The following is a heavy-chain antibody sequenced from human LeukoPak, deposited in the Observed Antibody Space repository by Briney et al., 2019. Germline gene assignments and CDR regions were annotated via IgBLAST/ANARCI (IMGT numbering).Heavy chain of an antibody. D-gene: IGHD4-17*01. V-gene: IGHV4-34*01. J-gene: IGHJ4*02. CDR3: AKAPPGEGTVNTYYFDY. CDR2: INHSGST. CDR1: GGSFSGYY. Sequence: SETLSLTCAVYGGSFSGYYWSWIRQPPGKGLEWIGEINHSGSTNYNPSLKSRVTISVDTSKNQFSLKLSSVTAADTAVYYCAKAPPGEGTVNTYYFDYWGQGTLVTVSS.